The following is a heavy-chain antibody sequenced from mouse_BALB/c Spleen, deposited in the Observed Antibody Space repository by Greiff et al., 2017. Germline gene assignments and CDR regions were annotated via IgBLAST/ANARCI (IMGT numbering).Heavy chain of an antibody. CDR3: ARTTYGSSYDYFDY. V-gene: IGHV3-8*02. J-gene: IGHJ2*01. CDR1: GDSITSGY. CDR2: ISYSGST. Sequence: EVQLQQSGPSLVKPSQTLSLTCSVTGDSITSGYWNWIRKFPGNKLEYMGYISYSGSTYYNPSLKSRISITRDTSKNQYYLQLNSVTTEDTATYYCARTTYGSSYDYFDYWGQGTTLTVSS. D-gene: IGHD1-1*01.